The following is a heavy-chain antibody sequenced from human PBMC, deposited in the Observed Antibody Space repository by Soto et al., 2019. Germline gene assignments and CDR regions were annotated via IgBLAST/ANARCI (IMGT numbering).Heavy chain of an antibody. D-gene: IGHD5-12*01. J-gene: IGHJ4*02. CDR3: ASEESGLFDY. CDR2: ICYSGST. V-gene: IGHV4-30-4*01. Sequence: QVQLQESGPGLVKPSQTLSLTCTVSGDSLSSADYCWSWIRQAPGKGLEWIGYICYSGSTYHNRSLKSRTSMSVDTSKKQFSLKLTSVTAADTAVYYCASEESGLFDYWGQGRLVTVSS. CDR1: GDSLSSADYC.